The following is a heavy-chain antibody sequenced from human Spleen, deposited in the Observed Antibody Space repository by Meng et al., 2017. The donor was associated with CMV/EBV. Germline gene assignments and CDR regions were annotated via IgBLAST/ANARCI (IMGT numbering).Heavy chain of an antibody. CDR2: IKQDGSEK. Sequence: SCVASGFRVSSYWMSWVRQAPGKGLEWVANIKQDGSEKYYVDSVKGRFTSSRDNAKNSLYLQMNSLRAEDTAVYYCAAPGPDWYFDLWGRGTLVTVS. CDR3: AAPGPDWYFDL. V-gene: IGHV3-7*01. J-gene: IGHJ2*01. CDR1: GFRVSSYW.